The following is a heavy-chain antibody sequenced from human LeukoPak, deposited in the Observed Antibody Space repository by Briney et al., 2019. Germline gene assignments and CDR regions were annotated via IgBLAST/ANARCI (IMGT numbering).Heavy chain of an antibody. CDR1: GGTFSSYA. Sequence: SVKVSCKACGGTFSSYAISWVRQAPGQGLEWMGRIIPIFGTANYAQKFQGRVTITTDESTSTAYMELSSLRSEDTAVYYCARERGDDIVVVVAATTWFDPWGQGTLVTVSS. J-gene: IGHJ5*02. CDR3: ARERGDDIVVVVAATTWFDP. V-gene: IGHV1-69*05. D-gene: IGHD2-15*01. CDR2: IIPIFGTA.